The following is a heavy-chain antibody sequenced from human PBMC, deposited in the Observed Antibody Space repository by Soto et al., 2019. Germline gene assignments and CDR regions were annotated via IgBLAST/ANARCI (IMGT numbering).Heavy chain of an antibody. Sequence: QVQLVESGGGVVQPGRSLRLSCAASGFTFSSSGMHWVRQAPGKGLEWVAVISYDGSNTFHADSVKGRFTISRDNSKNTLYLQMNSLRVEDTAVYYCAKEPLATYSSSPDFDYWGQGTLVTVSS. V-gene: IGHV3-30*18. J-gene: IGHJ4*02. CDR1: GFTFSSSG. CDR2: ISYDGSNT. CDR3: AKEPLATYSSSPDFDY. D-gene: IGHD6-13*01.